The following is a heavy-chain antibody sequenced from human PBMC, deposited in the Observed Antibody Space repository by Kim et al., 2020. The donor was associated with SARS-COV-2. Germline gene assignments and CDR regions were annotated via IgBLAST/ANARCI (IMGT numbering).Heavy chain of an antibody. CDR2: IWYDGSNK. CDR1: GFTFSSYG. CDR3: ARDRETSSWYTKGYYYYGMDV. D-gene: IGHD6-13*01. V-gene: IGHV3-33*01. Sequence: GGSLRLSCAASGFTFSSYGMHWVRQAPGKGLEWVAVIWYDGSNKYYADSVKGRFTISRDNSKNTLYLQMNSLRAEDTAVYYCARDRETSSWYTKGYYYYGMDVWGQGTTVTVSS. J-gene: IGHJ6*02.